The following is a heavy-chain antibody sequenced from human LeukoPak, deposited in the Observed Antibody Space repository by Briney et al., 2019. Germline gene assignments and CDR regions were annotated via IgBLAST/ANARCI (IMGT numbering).Heavy chain of an antibody. CDR2: INQDGSEK. J-gene: IGHJ4*02. Sequence: GGSLRLSCAASGFTFSSYSMSWVRQAPGKGLEWVANINQDGSEKYYVDSVKGRFTISRDNAKNSLYLQMNSLRAEDTAVYYCAKDLTIFEDWGQGTLVTVSS. D-gene: IGHD1/OR15-1a*01. CDR1: GFTFSSYS. V-gene: IGHV3-7*03. CDR3: AKDLTIFED.